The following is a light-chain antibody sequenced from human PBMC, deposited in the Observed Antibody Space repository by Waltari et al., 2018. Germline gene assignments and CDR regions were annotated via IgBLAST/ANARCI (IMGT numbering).Light chain of an antibody. CDR2: GAS. CDR1: QSFGSN. V-gene: IGKV3-15*01. J-gene: IGKJ4*01. Sequence: EIVMTQSPATLSVSPGERATLSCRASQSFGSNLAWYQQKPGQAPRLPIYGASTRATGIPARFSGSGSGTEFTLTISSLQSEDFAVYYCQQYNNWPLTFGGGTKVEIK. CDR3: QQYNNWPLT.